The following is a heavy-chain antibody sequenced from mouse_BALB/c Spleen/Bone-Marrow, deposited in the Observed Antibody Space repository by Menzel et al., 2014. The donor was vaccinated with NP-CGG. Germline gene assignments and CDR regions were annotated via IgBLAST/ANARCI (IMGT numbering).Heavy chain of an antibody. J-gene: IGHJ4*01. D-gene: IGHD2-3*01. V-gene: IGHV1-20*02. CDR3: ARGGLLRAMDY. CDR1: GYSFTGYF. Sequence: EVQLQESGPELVKPGASVKISCKASGYSFTGYFMNWVMQSHGKSLEWIGRINPYNGDTFYNQKFKGKATLTVDKSSSTAHMELRSLASEDSAVYYGARGGLLRAMDYWGQGTSVTVSS. CDR2: INPYNGDT.